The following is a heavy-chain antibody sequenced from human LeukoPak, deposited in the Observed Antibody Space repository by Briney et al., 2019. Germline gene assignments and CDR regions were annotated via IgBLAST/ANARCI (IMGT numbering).Heavy chain of an antibody. CDR2: INHSGST. D-gene: IGHD3-10*02. Sequence: SETLSLTCAIYGGSFSGYYWSWIRQPPGKGLEWIGEINHSGSTNYNPSLKGRVTISVDTSKNQFSLKLSSVTAADTAVYYCARLFARSRLDYWGQGTLVTVSS. CDR3: ARLFARSRLDY. CDR1: GGSFSGYY. J-gene: IGHJ4*02. V-gene: IGHV4-34*01.